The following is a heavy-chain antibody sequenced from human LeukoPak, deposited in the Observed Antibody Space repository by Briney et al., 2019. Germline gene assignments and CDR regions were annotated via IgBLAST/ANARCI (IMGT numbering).Heavy chain of an antibody. V-gene: IGHV3-48*01. J-gene: IGHJ6*03. CDR2: ISSSSSTI. D-gene: IGHD3-22*01. CDR3: AREPGYDSSGYYPNYYYYYMDV. CDR1: GFTFGDYG. Sequence: GGSLRLSCTASGFTFGDYGMNWVRQAPGKGLEWVSYISSSSSTIYYADSVKGRFTISRDNAKNSLYLQMNSLRAEDTAVYYCAREPGYDSSGYYPNYYYYYMDVWGKGTTVTVSS.